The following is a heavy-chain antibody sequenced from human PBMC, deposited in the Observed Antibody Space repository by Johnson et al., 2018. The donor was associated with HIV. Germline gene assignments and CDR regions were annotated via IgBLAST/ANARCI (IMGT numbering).Heavy chain of an antibody. D-gene: IGHD1-7*01. J-gene: IGHJ3*02. Sequence: VQLVESGGGLVKPGGSLRLSCAASGFTFINAWMSWVRQAPGKGLEWVGRIYSKTDGGTTAYAAPVKGRFTISRDDSKNTLYLQMNSLKSEDTAVYYCTTDQVGRNYGGKYHIWGQGTMVTVSS. CDR1: GFTFINAW. CDR3: TTDQVGRNYGGKYHI. V-gene: IGHV3-15*01. CDR2: IYSKTDGGTT.